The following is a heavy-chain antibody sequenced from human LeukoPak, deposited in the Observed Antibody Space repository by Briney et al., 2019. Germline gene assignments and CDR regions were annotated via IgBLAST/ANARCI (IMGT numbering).Heavy chain of an antibody. CDR3: ARGGASSSWYIFSYYYYYYMDV. Sequence: PSGGSLRLSCAASGFTFSSYAMRWVRQAPGKGLEWVSAISGSGGSTYYADSVKGRFTISRDNSKNTLYLQMNSLRAEDTAVYYCARGGASSSWYIFSYYYYYYMDVWGKGTTVTVSS. CDR1: GFTFSSYA. V-gene: IGHV3-23*01. D-gene: IGHD6-13*01. CDR2: ISGSGGST. J-gene: IGHJ6*03.